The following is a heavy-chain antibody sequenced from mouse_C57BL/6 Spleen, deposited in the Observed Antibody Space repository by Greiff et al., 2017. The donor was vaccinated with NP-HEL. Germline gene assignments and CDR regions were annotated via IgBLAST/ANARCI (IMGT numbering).Heavy chain of an antibody. D-gene: IGHD6-1*01. V-gene: IGHV10-3*01. CDR2: IRRTSSNYAT. CDR1: GFNFNTYA. Sequence: EVMLVESGGGLVQPKGSLKLSCAASGFNFNTYAMHWVRQAPGKGLEWVARIRRTSSNYATYYADSVQDRLPISRNDSQSMLYLQMNNLKTEDTAMYYGVRDPLSLYAMDYWGQGTSVTVSS. J-gene: IGHJ4*01. CDR3: VRDPLSLYAMDY.